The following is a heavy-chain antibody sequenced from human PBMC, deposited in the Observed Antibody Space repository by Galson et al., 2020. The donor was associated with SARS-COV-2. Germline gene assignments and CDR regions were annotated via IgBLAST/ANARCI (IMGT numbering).Heavy chain of an antibody. V-gene: IGHV3-30*04. Sequence: GESLKISCAASGFTFSSYAMHWVRQAPGKGLEWVAVISYDGSNKYYADSVKGRFTISRDNSKNTLYLQMNSLRAEDTAVYYCARDQGVGREDYGDYDSAHAFDIWGQGTMVTVSS. CDR3: ARDQGVGREDYGDYDSAHAFDI. CDR1: GFTFSSYA. CDR2: ISYDGSNK. J-gene: IGHJ3*02. D-gene: IGHD4-17*01.